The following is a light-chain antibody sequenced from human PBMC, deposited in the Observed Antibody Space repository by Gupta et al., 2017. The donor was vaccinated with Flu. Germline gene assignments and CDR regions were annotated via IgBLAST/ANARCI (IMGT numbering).Light chain of an antibody. J-gene: IGKJ1*01. Sequence: DIQMTPSPSSLSASVGDRVTITCRASQSISSCLNWYQQKPGKAPKLLIYDASSLQSGVPSRFSGSGSGTEFTLTISSLQPDDFATYYCQQNYSTPWTFGQGTKVEIK. CDR1: QSISSC. CDR2: DAS. V-gene: IGKV1-39*01. CDR3: QQNYSTPWT.